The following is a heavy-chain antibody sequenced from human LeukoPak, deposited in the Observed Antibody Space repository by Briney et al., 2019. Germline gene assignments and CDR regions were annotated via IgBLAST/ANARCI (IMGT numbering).Heavy chain of an antibody. J-gene: IGHJ4*01. V-gene: IGHV4-59*11. CDR2: VSYRGTI. D-gene: IGHD3-10*01. CDR3: AGGYYIGS. CDR1: GGSISNHY. Sequence: SETLSLTCTVSGGSISNHYWTWIRQPPGRGLEWIACVSYRGTINFNPSLKSRVTMSVDRSKNQFYLKLSSVTAADTAVYFCAGGYYIGSWGQGTLATVSS.